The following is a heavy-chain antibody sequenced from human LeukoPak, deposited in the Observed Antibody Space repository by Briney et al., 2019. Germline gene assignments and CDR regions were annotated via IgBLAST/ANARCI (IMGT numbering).Heavy chain of an antibody. CDR1: GFTFSSYA. CDR2: ISGSGGST. V-gene: IGHV3-23*01. Sequence: PGGSLRLSCAASGFTFSSYAMSWVRQAPGKGLEWVSAISGSGGSTYYADSVKGRFTISRDNSKNTLYLQMNSLRAEDTAVYYCAKDLGIVVVPGDAFDIWGQGTMVTVPS. D-gene: IGHD2-2*01. CDR3: AKDLGIVVVPGDAFDI. J-gene: IGHJ3*02.